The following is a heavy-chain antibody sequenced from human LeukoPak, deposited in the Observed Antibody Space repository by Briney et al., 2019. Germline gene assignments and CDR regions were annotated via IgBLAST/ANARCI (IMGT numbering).Heavy chain of an antibody. CDR1: GGSISSYY. J-gene: IGHJ6*02. CDR3: ARDRVEKDYYSGMDV. V-gene: IGHV4-59*01. Sequence: PSETLSLTCTVSGGSISSYYWSWIRQPPGKGLEWIGYIYYSGSTNYNPSLKSRVTISVDTSKNQFSLKLSSVTAADTAVYYCARDRVEKDYYSGMDVWGQGT. D-gene: IGHD2-15*01. CDR2: IYYSGST.